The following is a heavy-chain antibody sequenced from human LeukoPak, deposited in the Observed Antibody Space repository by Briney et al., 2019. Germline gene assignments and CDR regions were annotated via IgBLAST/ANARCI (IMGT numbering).Heavy chain of an antibody. V-gene: IGHV1-18*04. CDR3: ARGLGAPRLPPDY. J-gene: IGHJ4*02. D-gene: IGHD3-9*01. Sequence: ASVKVSCKASGYSFSIYGISWVRQAPGQGLEWMGWISAYNGNTNYAQKFQGRVTMTTDTSTSTVYMELSSLRSDDTAVYYCARGLGAPRLPPDYWGQGTVVTVSS. CDR1: GYSFSIYG. CDR2: ISAYNGNT.